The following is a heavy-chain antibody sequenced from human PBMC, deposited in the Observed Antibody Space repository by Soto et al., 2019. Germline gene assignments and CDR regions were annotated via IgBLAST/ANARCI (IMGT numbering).Heavy chain of an antibody. CDR1: GFTFSSYA. D-gene: IGHD2-15*01. CDR3: ASRGSGSCYDH. Sequence: EVQLLESGGGLVQPGGSLRLSCAASGFTFSSYAMRWVRQAPGKGLEWVSAISGSGGSTYYADSVKGRFTISRDNSKNAVYLQMNTLGGEDTAVYYCASRGSGSCYDHWGQGTLVTVSS. CDR2: ISGSGGST. J-gene: IGHJ5*02. V-gene: IGHV3-23*01.